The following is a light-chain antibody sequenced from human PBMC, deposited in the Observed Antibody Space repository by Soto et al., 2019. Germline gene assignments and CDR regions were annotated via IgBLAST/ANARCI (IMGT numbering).Light chain of an antibody. Sequence: DIQMTQSPSPLSASVGDRVTITCRASQSISSYLNWYQQTKGKAPKILIYAASSLQSGVPSRFSGSGSGTDFTLTISSLQPEDFETYYCQQSYSTLWTFGQGTKVDIK. CDR2: AAS. CDR1: QSISSY. J-gene: IGKJ1*01. CDR3: QQSYSTLWT. V-gene: IGKV1-39*01.